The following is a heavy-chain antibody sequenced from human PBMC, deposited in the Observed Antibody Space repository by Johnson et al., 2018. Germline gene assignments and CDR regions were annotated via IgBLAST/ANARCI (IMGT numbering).Heavy chain of an antibody. D-gene: IGHD6-13*01. Sequence: EVQLVESGGGLVKHGGSLRLSCAASGFTFSSYSMNWVRQAPGKGLEWVSSISSSSSYIYYADSVKGRFTISRDNAKNSLYLQMNSLRAEDTAVYYCARGSSSWEKEAFDIWGQGTMVTVSS. CDR3: ARGSSSWEKEAFDI. J-gene: IGHJ3*02. CDR2: ISSSSSYI. V-gene: IGHV3-21*01. CDR1: GFTFSSYS.